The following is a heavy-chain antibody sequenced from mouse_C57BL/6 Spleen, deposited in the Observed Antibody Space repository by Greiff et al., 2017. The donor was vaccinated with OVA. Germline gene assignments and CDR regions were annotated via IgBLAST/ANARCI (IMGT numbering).Heavy chain of an antibody. V-gene: IGHV1-53*01. CDR3: ARRCYSNYPRNYYAMDY. CDR1: GYTFTSYW. CDR2: INPSNGGT. Sequence: QVQLQQPGTELVKPGASVKLSCKASGYTFTSYWMHWVKQRPGQGLEWIGNINPSNGGTNYNEKFKSKATLTVDKSSITAYMQLSSLTAEDSAVYYCARRCYSNYPRNYYAMDYWGQGTSVTVSS. D-gene: IGHD2-5*01. J-gene: IGHJ4*01.